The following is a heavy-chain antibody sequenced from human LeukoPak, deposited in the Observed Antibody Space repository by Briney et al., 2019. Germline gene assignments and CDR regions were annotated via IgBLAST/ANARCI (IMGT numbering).Heavy chain of an antibody. J-gene: IGHJ4*02. V-gene: IGHV4-34*01. D-gene: IGHD1-26*01. CDR3: ARARTRLPTKVSFPFDH. CDR2: STQSGGP. CDR1: GVSLNKYF. Sequence: SETLSLTCSVNGVSLNKYFWNWIRQPPGKGLEWIGESTQSGGPNYNPSLKGRVTTSVDTSKNQFSLKLSSVTAADTAVYYCARARTRLPTKVSFPFDHWGQGTLVTVSS.